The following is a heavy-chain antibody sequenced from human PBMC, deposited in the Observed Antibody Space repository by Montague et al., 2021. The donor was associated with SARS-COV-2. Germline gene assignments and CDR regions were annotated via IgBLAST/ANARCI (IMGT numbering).Heavy chain of an antibody. CDR2: TYHSGST. CDR1: GASISSNNW. D-gene: IGHD3-10*01. CDR3: ARLGVVPSPRTFDP. V-gene: IGHV4-4*02. J-gene: IGHJ5*02. Sequence: SETLSLTCEVSGASISSNNWWIWVRQPPGKGLEWIGETYHSGSTNYNPSLRSRVTISVDKSKNQFSLKATSVSAADTAVYYCARLGVVPSPRTFDPWGQGTLVTVSS.